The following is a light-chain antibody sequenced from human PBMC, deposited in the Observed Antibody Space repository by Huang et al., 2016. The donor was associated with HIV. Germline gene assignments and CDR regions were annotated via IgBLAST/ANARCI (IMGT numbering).Light chain of an antibody. CDR3: QQYDSLPRT. CDR2: DAA. CDR1: RHLYSY. J-gene: IGKJ3*01. Sequence: DIQMTQSPSSLSASIGDRGTITCRASRHLYSYLNWYQHRPGKAPKLLIYDAANLEVGVPSRFSGSGSGRNLTLIISSLQPEDFATYYCQQYDSLPRTFGPGTKV. V-gene: IGKV1-33*01.